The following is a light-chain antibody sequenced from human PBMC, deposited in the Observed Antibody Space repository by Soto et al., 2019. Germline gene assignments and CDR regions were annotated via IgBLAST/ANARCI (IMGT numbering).Light chain of an antibody. Sequence: QSALTQPPSASGSPGQSVTISCTGTSSDVGAYKFVSWYQQNPGKAPKLIIYDVTKRPTGVPDRFSGSKSGNTASLTVSGLQAEDEADYYCSSYAGNSNYGLGSGTKVTVL. CDR1: SSDVGAYKF. CDR3: SSYAGNSNYG. V-gene: IGLV2-8*01. J-gene: IGLJ1*01. CDR2: DVT.